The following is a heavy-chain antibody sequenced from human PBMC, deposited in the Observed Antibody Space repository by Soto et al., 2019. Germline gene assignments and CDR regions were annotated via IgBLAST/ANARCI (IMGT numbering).Heavy chain of an antibody. J-gene: IGHJ6*02. CDR2: IHPGDSET. CDR3: ARIATGGYNYYYYGMDA. CDR1: GYSFSSYW. D-gene: IGHD2-8*02. Sequence: PGESLKISCKGSGYSFSSYWIGWVRQMPGKGLEWMGIIHPGDSETTYNPSFQGQVTFSADKSTNTAYLQWSSLKASDTAMYYCARIATGGYNYYYYGMDAWGQGTTVTVSS. V-gene: IGHV5-51*01.